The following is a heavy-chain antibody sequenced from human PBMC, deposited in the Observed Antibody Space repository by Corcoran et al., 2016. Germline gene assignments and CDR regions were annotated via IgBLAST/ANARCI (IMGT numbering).Heavy chain of an antibody. CDR2: ISSSSSYI. CDR1: GFTFSSYS. D-gene: IGHD6-19*01. J-gene: IGHJ5*02. V-gene: IGHV3-21*01. Sequence: EVQLVESGGGLVKPGGSLRLSCAASGFTFSSYSMNWVRQAPGKGLEWVSSISSSSSYIYYADSVKGRFTISRDNAKNSLYLQMNSLSAEDTAVYYCARGGSQWLVEFGWFDPWGQGTLVTVSS. CDR3: ARGGSQWLVEFGWFDP.